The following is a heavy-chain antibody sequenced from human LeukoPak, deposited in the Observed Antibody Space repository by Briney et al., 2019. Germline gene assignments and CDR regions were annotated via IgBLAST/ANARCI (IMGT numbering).Heavy chain of an antibody. J-gene: IGHJ4*02. Sequence: ASVKVSCKASGYTFTGYYMHGARQAPGQGLEWMGRINSNSGCTNYAQKFQGRVTMTRDTSISTDYMEMTSLRFDDTAVYYCARARQYSSSSLDYWGQGTQVTVSS. D-gene: IGHD6-6*01. CDR3: ARARQYSSSSLDY. CDR1: GYTFTGYY. V-gene: IGHV1-2*06. CDR2: INSNSGCT.